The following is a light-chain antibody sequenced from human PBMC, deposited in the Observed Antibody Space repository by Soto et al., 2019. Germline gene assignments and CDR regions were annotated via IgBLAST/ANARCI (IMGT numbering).Light chain of an antibody. CDR3: CSYAVSSSAYV. J-gene: IGLJ1*01. V-gene: IGLV2-23*02. CDR2: EVS. Sequence: SALTQPDSVSGSPGQSITISCTGTSSDVGSYNVVSWYQQHPGKAPTLLIYEVSKRPSGVSDRFSGSKSGNTASLTISGLQAEDEADYHCCSYAVSSSAYVFGTGTKLTVL. CDR1: SSDVGSYNV.